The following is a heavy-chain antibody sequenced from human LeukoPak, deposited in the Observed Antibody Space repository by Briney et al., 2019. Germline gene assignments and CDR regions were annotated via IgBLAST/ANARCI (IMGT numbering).Heavy chain of an antibody. V-gene: IGHV4-39*07. Sequence: SETLSLTCTVSGGSISSSSYYWGWIRQPPGKGLEWIGSIYYSGSTYYNPSLKSRVTISVDTSKNQFSLKLSSVTAADTAVYYCAREKPGSGDFWGQGTLVTVSS. CDR1: GGSISSSSYY. CDR2: IYYSGST. CDR3: AREKPGSGDF. D-gene: IGHD1-14*01. J-gene: IGHJ4*02.